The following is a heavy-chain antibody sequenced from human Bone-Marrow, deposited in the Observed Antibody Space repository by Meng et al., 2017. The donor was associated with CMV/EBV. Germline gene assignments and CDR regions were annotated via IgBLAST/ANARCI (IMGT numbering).Heavy chain of an antibody. CDR1: GGSISSSSYY. J-gene: IGHJ6*02. D-gene: IGHD2-21*01. CDR3: ARLSMSGKDV. V-gene: IGHV4-39*07. CDR2: IYYSGST. Sequence: SETLSLTCTVSGGSISSSSYYWGWIRQPPGKGLEWIGSIYYSGSTYYNPSLKSRVTISVDTSKNQFSLKLSSVTAADTAVYYCARLSMSGKDVWGQGSTVTVSS.